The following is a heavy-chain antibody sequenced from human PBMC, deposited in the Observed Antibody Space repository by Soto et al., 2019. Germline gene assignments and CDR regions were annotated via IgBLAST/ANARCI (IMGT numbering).Heavy chain of an antibody. D-gene: IGHD3-22*01. J-gene: IGHJ6*02. V-gene: IGHV1-69*11. CDR3: ARGDATKIVVTTYYAMDV. CDR2: IIPGLGTT. Sequence: QVQLGQAGGWVKKPGSSVEVSLQASGGSPSNYGISWVPQAPGQRPEWMGAIIPGLGTTNYAQKFQDRVTITADESTTTVYMEVRSLTSEDTAVYYCARGDATKIVVTTYYAMDVWGQGTTVTVSS. CDR1: GGSPSNYG.